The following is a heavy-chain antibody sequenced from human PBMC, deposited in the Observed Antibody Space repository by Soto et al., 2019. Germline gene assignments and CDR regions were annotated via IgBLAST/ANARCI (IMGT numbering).Heavy chain of an antibody. J-gene: IGHJ4*02. Sequence: QVQLVESGGGVVQPGRSLRLSCVASGFTFSNYAMYWVRQAPGTGLEWVAVIWYDGTNKNYADSVKGRFTISRDNYKNTLYLQMNSLRVEDTAVYYCSRGRGTAVATPYSWGQGVQVTVSS. D-gene: IGHD4-17*01. V-gene: IGHV3-33*01. CDR2: IWYDGTNK. CDR3: SRGRGTAVATPYS. CDR1: GFTFSNYA.